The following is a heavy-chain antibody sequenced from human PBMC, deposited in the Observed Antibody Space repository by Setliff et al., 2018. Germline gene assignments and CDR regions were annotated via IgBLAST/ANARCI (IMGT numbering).Heavy chain of an antibody. CDR3: ATNPRKGCSGGYYYDDPYYYYMDV. J-gene: IGHJ6*03. CDR1: GITFSTYS. CDR2: ISSRSDII. Sequence: GGSLRLSCAASGITFSTYSMNWVRQAPGKGLEWVSYISSRSDIICYADSVKGRFTISRDNAKNSLYLQVNSLRAEDTAVYYCATNPRKGCSGGYYYDDPYYYYMDVWGKGTTVTVSS. V-gene: IGHV3-48*01. D-gene: IGHD3-22*01.